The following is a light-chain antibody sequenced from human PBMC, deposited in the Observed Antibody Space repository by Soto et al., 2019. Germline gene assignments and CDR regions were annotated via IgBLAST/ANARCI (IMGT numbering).Light chain of an antibody. V-gene: IGKV1-39*01. Sequence: DIQMTQSPSSLSVSVGDTVTITCRASQRISTFLNWYQQKPGKAPNLLIYAASSLQSGVPSRFSGSGSGTDFTLTISSLQPDDFATYYCQQYNSYSTFGQGTKVDIK. CDR2: AAS. J-gene: IGKJ1*01. CDR1: QRISTF. CDR3: QQYNSYST.